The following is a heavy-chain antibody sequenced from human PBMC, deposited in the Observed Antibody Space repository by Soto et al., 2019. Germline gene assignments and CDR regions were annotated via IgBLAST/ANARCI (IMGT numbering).Heavy chain of an antibody. CDR3: ATAYGDYEIWFDP. CDR2: IYYSGST. J-gene: IGHJ5*02. V-gene: IGHV4-31*03. CDR1: GGSISSGGYY. D-gene: IGHD4-17*01. Sequence: SETLSLTCTVSGGSISSGGYYWSWIRQHPGKGLEWIGYIYYSGSTYYNPSLKSRVTISVDTSKNQFSLKLSSVTAADTAVYYCATAYGDYEIWFDPWGQGTLVTVPQ.